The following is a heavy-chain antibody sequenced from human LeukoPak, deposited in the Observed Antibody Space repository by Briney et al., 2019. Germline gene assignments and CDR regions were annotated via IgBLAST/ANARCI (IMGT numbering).Heavy chain of an antibody. D-gene: IGHD1-26*01. CDR3: ARGGKLHLYYFDY. Sequence: GESLQISCKGSGYSFTSYWIGWGRQMPGKGLEWMGTIYPGDSDTRYSPSFQGQVTISADKSISTAYLQWSSLKASDTAMYYCARGGKLHLYYFDYWGQGTLVTVSS. V-gene: IGHV5-51*01. J-gene: IGHJ4*02. CDR1: GYSFTSYW. CDR2: IYPGDSDT.